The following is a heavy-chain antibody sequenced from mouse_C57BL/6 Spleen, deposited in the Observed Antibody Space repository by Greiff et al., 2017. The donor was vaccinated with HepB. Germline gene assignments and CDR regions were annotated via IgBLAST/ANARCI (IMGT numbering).Heavy chain of an antibody. CDR2: INPYNGGT. D-gene: IGHD1-1*01. CDR1: GYTFTDYY. J-gene: IGHJ3*01. Sequence: VQLQQSGPVLVKPGASVKMSCKASGYTFTDYYMNWVKQSHGKSLEWIGVINPYNGGTSYNQKFKGKATLTVDKSSSTAYMELNSLTSEDSAVYYCARSPYGSSPWFAYWGQGTLVTVSA. V-gene: IGHV1-19*01. CDR3: ARSPYGSSPWFAY.